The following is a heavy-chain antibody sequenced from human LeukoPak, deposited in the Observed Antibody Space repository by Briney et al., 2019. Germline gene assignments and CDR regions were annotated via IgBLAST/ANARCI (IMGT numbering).Heavy chain of an antibody. V-gene: IGHV4-61*02. D-gene: IGHD5-18*01. CDR3: ARGRGYSYGYDWFDP. Sequence: SETLSLTCTVSGNSISSGDNYWSWIRQPAGKGLEWIGRIYTSGSTNYNPSLKSRVTISGDTSKNQFSLRLSSVTAADTAVYYCARGRGYSYGYDWFDPWGQGTLVTVPS. CDR1: GNSISSGDNY. J-gene: IGHJ5*02. CDR2: IYTSGST.